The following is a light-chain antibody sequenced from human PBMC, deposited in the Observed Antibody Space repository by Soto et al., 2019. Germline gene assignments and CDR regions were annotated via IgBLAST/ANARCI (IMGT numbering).Light chain of an antibody. CDR2: DVS. V-gene: IGLV2-14*01. CDR3: SSYTSSSTVV. J-gene: IGLJ2*01. Sequence: QSALTQPASVSGSPGQSITISCTGTSSDVGGYNYVSWYQQHPGKAPKVVIYDVSNRPSGVSNRFSGSKSGNTASLTISGLQAEDEADYYCSSYTSSSTVVFGGGTKLTVL. CDR1: SSDVGGYNY.